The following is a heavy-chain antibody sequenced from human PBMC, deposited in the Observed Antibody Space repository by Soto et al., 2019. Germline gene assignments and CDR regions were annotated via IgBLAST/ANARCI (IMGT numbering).Heavy chain of an antibody. CDR1: GDSVSRNTHY. V-gene: IGHV4-61*01. D-gene: IGHD3-9*01. CDR3: ARHLYYDISPGYLRPYHYYGMDV. Sequence: SETLSLTCTVSGDSVSRNTHYWTWIRQPPGKGLEGIAYIYSSGSTQYNPSLKIRVTISVDTSKSQFSLNLWSVTAADTAVYFCARHLYYDISPGYLRPYHYYGMDVWGQGTTVTVSS. J-gene: IGHJ6*02. CDR2: IYSSGST.